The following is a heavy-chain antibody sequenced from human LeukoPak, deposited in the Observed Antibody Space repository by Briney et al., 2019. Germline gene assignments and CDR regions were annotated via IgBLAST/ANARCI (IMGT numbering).Heavy chain of an antibody. J-gene: IGHJ4*02. D-gene: IGHD6-13*01. Sequence: PGGSLRLSCVASGFTFSSYAMHWVRQAPGKGLEWVAVISYDGSNEYYADSVKGRFTISRDNSKNTLYLQMNSLRAEDTAVYYCASGYVGYWGQGTLVTVSS. V-gene: IGHV3-30-3*01. CDR3: ASGYVGY. CDR2: ISYDGSNE. CDR1: GFTFSSYA.